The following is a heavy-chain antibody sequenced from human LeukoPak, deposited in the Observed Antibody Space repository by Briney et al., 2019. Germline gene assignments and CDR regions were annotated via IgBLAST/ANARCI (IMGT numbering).Heavy chain of an antibody. V-gene: IGHV4-4*02. CDR2: VHLDGRT. CDR3: ARAASLDY. D-gene: IGHD2-2*01. Sequence: SETLSLTCGVSGGSVTSTNWWTWVRQPPGKGLEWLGEVHLDGRTNYNPSLKSRLTMSVDLSENHISLKLTSVTAADTAVYYCARAASLDYWGQGILVTVSS. J-gene: IGHJ4*02. CDR1: GGSVTSTNW.